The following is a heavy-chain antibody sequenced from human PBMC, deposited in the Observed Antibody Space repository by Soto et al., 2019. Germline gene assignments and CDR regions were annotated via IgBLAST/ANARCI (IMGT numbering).Heavy chain of an antibody. D-gene: IGHD6-19*01. CDR3: AKGRYRIGWYDPDFDY. J-gene: IGHJ4*02. V-gene: IGHV3-23*01. CDR2: TSGGAGST. CDR1: GFTFNSSA. Sequence: EVQLLEAVGGLVQPGGSLRLSCAASGFTFNSSAMSWVRQAPGQGLEWGSTTSGGAGSTYYADAVKVRFNISRDNAKNTLYRQMNCLRSDDTAVYYCAKGRYRIGWYDPDFDYWGQGTLVTVSP.